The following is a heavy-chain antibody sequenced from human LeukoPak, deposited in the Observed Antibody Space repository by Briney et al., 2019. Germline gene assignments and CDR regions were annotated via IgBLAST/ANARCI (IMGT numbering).Heavy chain of an antibody. V-gene: IGHV3-21*01. D-gene: IGHD6-19*01. J-gene: IGHJ4*02. CDR3: ARAVAGQIDY. Sequence: PGGSLRLSCAASGFTFSSYSMNCVRQAPGKGLEWVSSISSSSSYIYYADSVKGRFTISRDNAENSLYLQMNSLRAEDTAVYYCARAVAGQIDYWGQGTLVTVSS. CDR2: ISSSSSYI. CDR1: GFTFSSYS.